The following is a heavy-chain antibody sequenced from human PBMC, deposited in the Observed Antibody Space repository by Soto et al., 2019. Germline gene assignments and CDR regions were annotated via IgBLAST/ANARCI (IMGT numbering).Heavy chain of an antibody. Sequence: SVTVSCKASGGTFSSYAISWVRQAPGQGLEWMGGIIPIFGTANYAQKFQGRVTITADASTSTAYMELSSLRSEDTAVYYCARDKGLTIFGVVIGPSGMDVWGQGTTVTVSS. CDR3: ARDKGLTIFGVVIGPSGMDV. J-gene: IGHJ6*02. CDR2: IIPIFGTA. D-gene: IGHD3-3*01. CDR1: GGTFSSYA. V-gene: IGHV1-69*13.